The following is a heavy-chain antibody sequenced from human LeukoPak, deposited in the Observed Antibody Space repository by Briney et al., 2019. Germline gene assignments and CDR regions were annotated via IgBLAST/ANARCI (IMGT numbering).Heavy chain of an antibody. CDR2: IYYSGST. CDR1: GGSISNYY. D-gene: IGHD3-16*01. V-gene: IGHV4-59*01. CDR3: ARGDGGSFWYFDL. Sequence: PSETLSLTCTVSGGSISNYYWSWIRQPPGKGLEWIGYIYYSGSTNYNPSLKSRVTISVDTSKNQFSLKLSSVTAADTAVYYCARGDGGSFWYFDLWGRGTLVTVSS. J-gene: IGHJ2*01.